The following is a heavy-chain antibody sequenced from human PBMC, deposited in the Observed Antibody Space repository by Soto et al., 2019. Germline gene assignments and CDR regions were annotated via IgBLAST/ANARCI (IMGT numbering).Heavy chain of an antibody. CDR1: GGSISSGGYY. V-gene: IGHV4-31*03. Sequence: SETLSLTCTVSGGSISSGGYYWSWIRQHPGKGLEWIGYIYYSGSTYYNPSLKSRVTISVDTSKNQFSLKLSSVTAADTAVYYCARDRGQLDRGRYYYYYMDVWGKGTTVTVSS. CDR3: ARDRGQLDRGRYYYYYMDV. CDR2: IYYSGST. J-gene: IGHJ6*03. D-gene: IGHD6-6*01.